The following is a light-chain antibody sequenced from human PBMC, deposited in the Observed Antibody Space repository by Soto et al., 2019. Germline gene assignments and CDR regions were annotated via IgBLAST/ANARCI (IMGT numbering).Light chain of an antibody. CDR3: QQYGISPWT. J-gene: IGKJ1*01. Sequence: IDLTQSPGTLSLPPGDRATLSCRASLSLSNSVLAWYQQKPGQAPRLLIYGASKRATGVPDRFSGRGSVTDFTLTISRLEPEDFAVYFCQQYGISPWTFGQGTKVDIK. CDR2: GAS. V-gene: IGKV3-20*01. CDR1: LSLSNSV.